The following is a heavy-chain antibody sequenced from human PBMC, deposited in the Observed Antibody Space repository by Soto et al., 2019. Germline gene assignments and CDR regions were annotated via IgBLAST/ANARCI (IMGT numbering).Heavy chain of an antibody. CDR3: AKVRRNTAMDHGYFDY. CDR1: GFTFSSYA. CDR2: ISGSGGST. J-gene: IGHJ4*02. Sequence: GGSLRLSCAASGFTFSSYAMSWVRQAPGKGLEWVSAISGSGGSTYYADSVKGRFTISRDNSKNTLYLQMNSLRAEDTAVYYCAKVRRNTAMDHGYFDYWGQGTLVTVSS. V-gene: IGHV3-23*01. D-gene: IGHD5-18*01.